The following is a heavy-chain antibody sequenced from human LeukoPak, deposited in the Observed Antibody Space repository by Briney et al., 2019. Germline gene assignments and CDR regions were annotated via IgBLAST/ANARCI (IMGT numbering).Heavy chain of an antibody. J-gene: IGHJ4*02. V-gene: IGHV4-34*01. Sequence: SETLSLTCAVYGGSFSGYFWTWIRQPPGKGLEWIGEINDSGNINYNPSLKSRVTISVDTSRNHFSLKLSSVIAADTAVYYCARGGDSTGYKSWGQGALVTVSS. CDR3: ARGGDSTGYKS. D-gene: IGHD3-22*01. CDR1: GGSFSGYF. CDR2: INDSGNI.